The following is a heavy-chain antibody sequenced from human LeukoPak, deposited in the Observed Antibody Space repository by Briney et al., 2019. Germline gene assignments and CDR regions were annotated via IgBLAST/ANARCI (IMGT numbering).Heavy chain of an antibody. J-gene: IGHJ4*02. Sequence: GESLQISCQGSGYSFTSYWIGWVRQMPGKGPEWMGIIYPGDSDTRYSPSFQGQVTISADKSISTAYLQWSSLKASDTAMYYCARPAGSYYDEHYFDYWGQGTLVTVSS. CDR1: GYSFTSYW. CDR3: ARPAGSYYDEHYFDY. D-gene: IGHD1-26*01. CDR2: IYPGDSDT. V-gene: IGHV5-51*01.